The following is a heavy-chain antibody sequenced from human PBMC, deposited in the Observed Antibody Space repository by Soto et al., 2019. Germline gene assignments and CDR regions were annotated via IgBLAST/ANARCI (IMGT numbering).Heavy chain of an antibody. CDR1: GGSIINYY. CDR2: IYATGIT. CDR3: ARGSLTIDY. V-gene: IGHV4-4*07. D-gene: IGHD7-27*01. Sequence: SAPLSLTGTVSGGSIINYYWIWIRQPAGKGLEWMGRIYATGITNHNPSLKSRVTMSADTSKNQFSLKLSSVTAADTAVYYCARGSLTIDYWGQGTLVTVSS. J-gene: IGHJ4*02.